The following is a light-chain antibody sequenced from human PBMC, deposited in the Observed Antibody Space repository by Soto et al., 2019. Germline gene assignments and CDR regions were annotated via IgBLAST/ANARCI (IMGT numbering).Light chain of an antibody. V-gene: IGLV2-11*01. Sequence: QSALTQPRSVSGSPGQSVTISCTGTSSDVGGYNYVSWYQQHPGKAPKLMIYDVSKWPSGVPDRFSGSKSGNTASLTISGLLAEDEADYYCCSYAGNSLWVFGGGNKLTVL. CDR2: DVS. CDR1: SSDVGGYNY. J-gene: IGLJ3*02. CDR3: CSYAGNSLWV.